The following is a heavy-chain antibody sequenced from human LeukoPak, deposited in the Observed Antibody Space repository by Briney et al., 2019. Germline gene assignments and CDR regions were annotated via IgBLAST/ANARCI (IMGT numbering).Heavy chain of an antibody. Sequence: PSETLSLTCTVSGGSISSYYWSWIRQPAGKGLEWIGLIYTSGSTNYNPSLKSRVTMSVDTSKNQFSLKLSSVTAADTAVYYCARGGVLLWFGEFNWFDPWGQGTLVTVSS. J-gene: IGHJ5*02. CDR2: IYTSGST. CDR1: GGSISSYY. CDR3: ARGGVLLWFGEFNWFDP. D-gene: IGHD3-10*01. V-gene: IGHV4-4*07.